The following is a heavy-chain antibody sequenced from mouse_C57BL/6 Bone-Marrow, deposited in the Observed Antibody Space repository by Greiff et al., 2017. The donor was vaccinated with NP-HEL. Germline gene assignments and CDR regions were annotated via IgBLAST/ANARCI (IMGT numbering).Heavy chain of an antibody. Sequence: EVMLVESGGGLVKPGGSLKLSCAASGFTFSDYGMHWVRQAPEKGLEWVAYISSGSSTIYYADTVKGRFTISRDNAKNTLFLQMTSLRSEDTAMYYCASTLVRRGDYWGQGTSVTVSS. D-gene: IGHD2-5*01. J-gene: IGHJ4*01. CDR3: ASTLVRRGDY. CDR1: GFTFSDYG. CDR2: ISSGSSTI. V-gene: IGHV5-17*01.